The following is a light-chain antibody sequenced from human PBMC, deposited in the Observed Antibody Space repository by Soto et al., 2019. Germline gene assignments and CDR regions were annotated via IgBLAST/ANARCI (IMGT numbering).Light chain of an antibody. CDR1: QSLSSIY. CDR3: QQYHNWPPIT. V-gene: IGKV3D-15*01. Sequence: EIVLTQSPGTLSLSPGQGATLSCRASQSLSSIYLAWYQQKPGQAPRLLIYGASTRATGIPARFSGSGSGTEFTLTISNLQSEDFAVYFCQQYHNWPPITFGQGTRLEI. J-gene: IGKJ5*01. CDR2: GAS.